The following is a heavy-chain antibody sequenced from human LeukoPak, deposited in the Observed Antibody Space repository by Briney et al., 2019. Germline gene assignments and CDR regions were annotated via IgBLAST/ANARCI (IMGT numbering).Heavy chain of an antibody. D-gene: IGHD3-10*01. CDR3: AKENYYGSGRMGCFQH. CDR1: GFTLSNYR. Sequence: HPGGSLRLSCAGSGFTLSNYRMPWVRHGPGKGLAWVSAISGSGGSTYYADSVKGRFTISRDNSKNTLYLQMNSLRGEDTAVYYCAKENYYGSGRMGCFQHWGQGTLVTVSS. V-gene: IGHV3-23*01. CDR2: ISGSGGST. J-gene: IGHJ1*01.